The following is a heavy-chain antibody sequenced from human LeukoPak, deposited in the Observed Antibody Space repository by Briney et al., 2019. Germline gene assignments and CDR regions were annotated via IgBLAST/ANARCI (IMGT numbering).Heavy chain of an antibody. J-gene: IGHJ4*02. CDR3: AKVGTVYYFDY. CDR2: ISGSGGST. CDR1: RITFNSYA. V-gene: IGHV3-23*01. Sequence: GGSLRLSCAASRITFNSYAMSWVRQAPGKGLEWVSAISGSGGSTYYADSVKGRFTISRDNSKNTLYLQMNSLRAEDTAVYYCAKVGTVYYFDYWGQGTLVTVSP. D-gene: IGHD4-17*01.